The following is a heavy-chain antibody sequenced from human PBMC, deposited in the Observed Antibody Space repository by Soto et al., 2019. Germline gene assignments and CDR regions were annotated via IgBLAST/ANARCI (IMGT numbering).Heavy chain of an antibody. CDR1: GGTFSSYA. Sequence: QVQLVQSGAEVKKPGSSVKVSCKASGGTFSSYAISWVRQAPGQGLEWMGGIIPIFGTANYAQKFQGRVTITADESTSTAYMELSSLRSEDTAVYYCARDPNPEYNWNYVGYFQHWGQGTLVTVSS. CDR2: IIPIFGTA. J-gene: IGHJ1*01. V-gene: IGHV1-69*01. D-gene: IGHD1-7*01. CDR3: ARDPNPEYNWNYVGYFQH.